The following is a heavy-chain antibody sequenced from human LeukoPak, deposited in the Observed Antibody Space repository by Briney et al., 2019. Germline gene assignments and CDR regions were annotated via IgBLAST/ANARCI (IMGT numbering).Heavy chain of an antibody. CDR1: GGSIGGYY. V-gene: IGHV4-59*08. J-gene: IGHJ4*02. CDR2: LYYSGST. CDR3: ARQPRRFGEFLDY. Sequence: PSQTLSLTCTVSGGSIGGYYWSWIRQPPGKGLEWFGYLYYSGSTNYNPSLKSRVTISVDTSKNQFSLKLSSVTAADTAVYYCARQPRRFGEFLDYWGQGTLVTVSS. D-gene: IGHD3-10*01.